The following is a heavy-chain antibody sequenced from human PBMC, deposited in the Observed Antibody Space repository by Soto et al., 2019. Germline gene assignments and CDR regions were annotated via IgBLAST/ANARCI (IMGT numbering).Heavy chain of an antibody. D-gene: IGHD3-22*01. CDR3: ARDSVYYYDSSGFSWFDP. J-gene: IGHJ5*02. V-gene: IGHV1-2*02. CDR2: INPNSGGT. CDR1: GYTFTGYY. Sequence: ASLKVSCTASGYTFTGYYMHWVRQAPGQGLEWMGWINPNSGGTNYAQKFQGRVTMTRDTSISTAYMELSRLRSDDTAVYYCARDSVYYYDSSGFSWFDPWGQGTLVTVSS.